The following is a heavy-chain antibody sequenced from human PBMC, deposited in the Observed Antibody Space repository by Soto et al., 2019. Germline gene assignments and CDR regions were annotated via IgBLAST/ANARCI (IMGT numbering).Heavy chain of an antibody. CDR1: GYTFTSYG. D-gene: IGHD6-19*01. V-gene: IGHV1-18*01. Sequence: QVQLVQSGAEVKKPGAAVKVSCKASGYTFTSYGISWVRQAPGQGLAGMGWISAYNGNTNYAQKLQGRVTMTTDTSTSSAYMELRSLRSDDTAVYYCARDCRTVAGTLGYYYGMDVLGQGTTVTVSS. CDR3: ARDCRTVAGTLGYYYGMDV. CDR2: ISAYNGNT. J-gene: IGHJ6*02.